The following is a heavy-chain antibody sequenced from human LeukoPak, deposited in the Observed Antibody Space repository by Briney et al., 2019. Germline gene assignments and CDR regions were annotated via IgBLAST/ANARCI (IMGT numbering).Heavy chain of an antibody. J-gene: IGHJ4*02. V-gene: IGHV1-2*02. CDR3: ARADDYYGSGSYAL. Sequence: ASVKLSCNASGYTFTCYYMHWVRQAPGQGLELKGWINPNSGGRNYDQKFQGRGTITRDTSISTAYMELSRLRSDDTAVYYWARADDYYGSGSYALWGQGTLVTVSS. D-gene: IGHD3-10*01. CDR1: GYTFTCYY. CDR2: INPNSGGR.